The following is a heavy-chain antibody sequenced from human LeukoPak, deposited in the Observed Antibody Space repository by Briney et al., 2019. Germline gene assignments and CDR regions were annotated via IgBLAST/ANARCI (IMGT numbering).Heavy chain of an antibody. CDR1: GFTFSSYG. D-gene: IGHD1-14*01. CDR2: ISYDGSNK. V-gene: IGHV3-30*18. J-gene: IGHJ3*02. Sequence: PGGSLRLSCAASGFTFSSYGMHWVRQAPGKGLEWVAVISYDGSNKYYADSVKGRFTISRDDSKKTLYLQMSSLRAEDTALYYCAKGKINHDGAFDIWGRGTMVTVSS. CDR3: AKGKINHDGAFDI.